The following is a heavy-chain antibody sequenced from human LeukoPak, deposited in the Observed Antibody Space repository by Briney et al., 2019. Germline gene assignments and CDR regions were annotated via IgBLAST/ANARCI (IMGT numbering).Heavy chain of an antibody. CDR3: ARDRGLLWFGELLVGYYYYYMDV. CDR1: GGSISSYY. V-gene: IGHV4-4*07. J-gene: IGHJ6*03. CDR2: IYTSGST. D-gene: IGHD3-10*01. Sequence: SETLSLTCTVSGGSISSYYWSWIRQPAGKGLEWIGRIYTSGSTNYNPSLKSRVTISVDTSKNQFSLKLSSVTAADTAVYYCARDRGLLWFGELLVGYYYYYMDVWGKGTTVTISS.